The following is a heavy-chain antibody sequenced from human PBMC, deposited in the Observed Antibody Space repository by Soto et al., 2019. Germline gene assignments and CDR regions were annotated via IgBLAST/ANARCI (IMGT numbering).Heavy chain of an antibody. D-gene: IGHD2-15*01. CDR2: INPNSGGT. CDR1: GYTFTGYY. V-gene: IGHV1-2*04. CDR3: ARDLGYCSGCNWYSEGHGFQD. Sequence: ASVKVSCKASGYTFTGYYMHWVRQAPGQGLEWMGWINPNSGGTNYAQKFQGWVTMTRDTSISTAYMELSRLRSDDTAGYYCARDLGYCSGCNWYSEGHGFQDWGQGNPVTVSS. J-gene: IGHJ1*01.